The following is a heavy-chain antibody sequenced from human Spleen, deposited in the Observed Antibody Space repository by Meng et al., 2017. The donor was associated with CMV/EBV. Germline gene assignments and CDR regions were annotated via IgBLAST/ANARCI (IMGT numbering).Heavy chain of an antibody. CDR3: ARGPRNYYYYRMDV. CDR1: GASFSGYY. V-gene: IGHV4-34*01. J-gene: IGHJ6*02. CDR2: INHSGST. D-gene: IGHD2/OR15-2a*01. Sequence: SETLSLTCAVYGASFSGYYWSWIRQPPGKGLVWIGEINHSGSTNYNPSLKSRVTISVDTSKNQFSLKVSSVTAAETAVYYCARGPRNYYYYRMDVWGQGTTVTVSS.